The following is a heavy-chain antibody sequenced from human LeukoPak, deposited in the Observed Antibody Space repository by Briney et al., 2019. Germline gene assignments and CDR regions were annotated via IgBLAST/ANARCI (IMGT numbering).Heavy chain of an antibody. CDR1: GYTFTDYN. CDR3: ATDTSGYDLYDH. J-gene: IGHJ4*02. CDR2: VDPEDGET. Sequence: GASVKVSCKASGYTFTDYNMHWVQQVPGKGLEWMGRVDPEDGETIYAEKFQGRVTITADTSTDTAYMELSSLRSEDTAVYYCATDTSGYDLYDHRGQGTLVTVSS. V-gene: IGHV1-69-2*01. D-gene: IGHD5-12*01.